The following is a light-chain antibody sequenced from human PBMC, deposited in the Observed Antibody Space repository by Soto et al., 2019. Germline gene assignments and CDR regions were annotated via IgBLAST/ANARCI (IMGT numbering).Light chain of an antibody. Sequence: SSELTQPPSVSVAPGKTASITCGGDNIGSKSVHWYQQKPGQAPVLVINHDSDRPSGIPERFSGFNYGNTATLTISRVEAGDAADYYCQVWDSSSDHPVFGGGTKVTVL. CDR3: QVWDSSSDHPV. V-gene: IGLV3-21*04. J-gene: IGLJ2*01. CDR2: HDS. CDR1: NIGSKS.